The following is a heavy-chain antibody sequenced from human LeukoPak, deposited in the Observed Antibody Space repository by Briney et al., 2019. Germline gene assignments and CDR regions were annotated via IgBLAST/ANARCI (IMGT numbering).Heavy chain of an antibody. V-gene: IGHV5-51*01. D-gene: IGHD6-19*01. CDR3: ARLAVAGTRVYYYMDV. CDR1: GYSFTSYW. Sequence: HGESLKISCKGSGYSFTSYWIGWVRQMPGKGLEWMGIIYPGDSDTRYSPSFQGQVTISADKSISTAYLQWSSLKASDTAMYYCARLAVAGTRVYYYMDVWGKGTTVTISS. J-gene: IGHJ6*03. CDR2: IYPGDSDT.